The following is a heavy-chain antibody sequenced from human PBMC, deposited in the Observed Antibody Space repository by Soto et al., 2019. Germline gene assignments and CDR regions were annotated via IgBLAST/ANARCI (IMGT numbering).Heavy chain of an antibody. J-gene: IGHJ2*01. CDR2: INHSGSS. Sequence: SESMSLTCAVHGGSFSGFYWTWIRQPPGKGLEWIGEINHSGSSNYNPPLKSRVTMSLDTSRNQFSLSLNSVTAADTAVYYCARMAGPWYFDLWGRGTLVTVSS. V-gene: IGHV4-34*01. CDR1: GGSFSGFY. CDR3: ARMAGPWYFDL.